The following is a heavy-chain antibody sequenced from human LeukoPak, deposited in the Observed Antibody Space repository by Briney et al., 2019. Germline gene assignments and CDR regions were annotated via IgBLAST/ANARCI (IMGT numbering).Heavy chain of an antibody. CDR1: GVTFSNAW. D-gene: IGHD6-6*01. Sequence: GGSLRPSCAASGVTFSNAWLSWVRQAPGKGLEWVSVLYSGGNTYYADSVKGRFTISRDNSKNTLYLQMNSLRAEDTAVYYCARDSRIAARREDYWGQGTLVTVSS. CDR3: ARDSRIAARREDY. V-gene: IGHV3-53*01. CDR2: LYSGGNT. J-gene: IGHJ4*02.